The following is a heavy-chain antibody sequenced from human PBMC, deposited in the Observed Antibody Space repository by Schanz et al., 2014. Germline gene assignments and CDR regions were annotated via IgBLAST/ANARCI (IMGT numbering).Heavy chain of an antibody. CDR2: ISRDGTTS. J-gene: IGHJ3*02. CDR3: ARENLNWEAFDI. Sequence: QVQLVESGGGLVKPGGSLRLSCAASGFIFNDYYMNWIRQAPGKGLEWLSYISRDGTTSYYADSVKGRFTISRDNAKNSLYLEMTTPRGEGTAVYYCARENLNWEAFDIWGQGTVVTVSS. D-gene: IGHD7-27*01. V-gene: IGHV3-11*01. CDR1: GFIFNDYY.